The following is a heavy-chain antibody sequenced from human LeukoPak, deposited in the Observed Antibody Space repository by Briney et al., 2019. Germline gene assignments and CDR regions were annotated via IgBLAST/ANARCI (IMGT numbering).Heavy chain of an antibody. Sequence: SETLSLTCAVYGGSFSGYYWSWIRQPPGKGLEWIGEINHSGSTNYNPSLKSRVTISVDTSKNQFSLKLSSVTAADTAVYYCARDYGGDPRARHHWGQGTLVTVSS. V-gene: IGHV4-34*01. D-gene: IGHD4-23*01. J-gene: IGHJ1*01. CDR2: INHSGST. CDR3: ARDYGGDPRARHH. CDR1: GGSFSGYY.